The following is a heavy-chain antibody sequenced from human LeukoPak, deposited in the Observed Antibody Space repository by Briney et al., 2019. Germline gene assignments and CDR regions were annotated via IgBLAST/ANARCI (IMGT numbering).Heavy chain of an antibody. J-gene: IGHJ4*02. Sequence: GGSLRLSCAASGFTFSSYGMHWVRQAPGKGLEWVAVIWYDGSNKYYADSVKGRFTISRDNSKNTLYLQMNSLRAEDTAVYYCARELTTVSSHFDYWGQGTLVTVSS. CDR3: ARELTTVSSHFDY. CDR2: IWYDGSNK. V-gene: IGHV3-33*01. D-gene: IGHD4-17*01. CDR1: GFTFSSYG.